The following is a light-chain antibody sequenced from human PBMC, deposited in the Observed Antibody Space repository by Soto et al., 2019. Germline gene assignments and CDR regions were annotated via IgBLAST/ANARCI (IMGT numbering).Light chain of an antibody. V-gene: IGKV1-39*01. CDR1: QSISSF. J-gene: IGKJ4*01. CDR2: TAS. CDR3: QQSYSMTT. Sequence: DIQMTQSPSSLSASVGDRVTITCRASQSISSFLNWYQQKPGKAPKLLIYTASSLQSGVPSRFIGSGSGTDFTLTISSLQPEDFTTYYCQQSYSMTTFGGGTKVEIK.